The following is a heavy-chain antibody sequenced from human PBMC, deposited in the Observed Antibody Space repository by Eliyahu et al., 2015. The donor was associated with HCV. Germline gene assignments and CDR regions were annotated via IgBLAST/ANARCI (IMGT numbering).Heavy chain of an antibody. D-gene: IGHD4-17*01. J-gene: IGHJ5*02. CDR2: INPGSGRT. CDR1: GYTFTTNY. Sequence: AQLVQSGAEVRKPGASVTVSCKASGYTFTTNYIHWVRQAPGQGLEWMGVINPGSGRTTYAQNFQGRVTLTRDTSTTTVYMEVTGLGSEDTAVYYCARLTYGDYRSFDPWGQGTLVTVSS. V-gene: IGHV1-46*01. CDR3: ARLTYGDYRSFDP.